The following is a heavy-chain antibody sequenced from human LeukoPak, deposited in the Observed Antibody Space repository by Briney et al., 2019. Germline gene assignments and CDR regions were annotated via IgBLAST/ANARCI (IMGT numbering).Heavy chain of an antibody. Sequence: PSETLSLTCTVSGGSISSYYWSWIRQPPGKGLEWIGYIYYSGSTNYNPTLKSRVTISVDTSKNQFSLKLSSVTAADTAVYYCARATQYQLINWFDPWGQGTLVTVSS. D-gene: IGHD2-2*01. CDR2: IYYSGST. J-gene: IGHJ5*02. V-gene: IGHV4-59*01. CDR3: ARATQYQLINWFDP. CDR1: GGSISSYY.